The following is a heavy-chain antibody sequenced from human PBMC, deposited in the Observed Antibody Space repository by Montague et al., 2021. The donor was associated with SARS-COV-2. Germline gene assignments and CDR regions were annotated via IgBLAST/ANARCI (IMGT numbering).Heavy chain of an antibody. V-gene: IGHV6-1*01. CDR1: GDSVSSNGAT. Sequence: CAISGDSVSSNGATWNWVRQSPSRGLEWLGRTYYRSKWYNDYAVSVRGRVTINPDTSKNQFSLQLNSVTPEDTAIYYCTSGREGNYNVMDVWDQGTTVTVSS. CDR3: TSGREGNYNVMDV. CDR2: TYYRSKWYN. D-gene: IGHD1-1*01. J-gene: IGHJ6*02.